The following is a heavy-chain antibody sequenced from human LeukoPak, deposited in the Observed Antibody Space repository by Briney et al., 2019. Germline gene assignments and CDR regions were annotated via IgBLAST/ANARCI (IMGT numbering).Heavy chain of an antibody. V-gene: IGHV3-23*01. Sequence: GGSLRLSCAASGYTFSSYAMSWVRQAPGMGLEWVSGISNSVGSTYYADSVKGRFTISRDNSKNTLYLQMNSLRAEDTAIYYCAKEVHGGNSCGAFDYWGQGTLVTVSS. CDR2: ISNSVGST. CDR1: GYTFSSYA. D-gene: IGHD5-18*01. CDR3: AKEVHGGNSCGAFDY. J-gene: IGHJ4*02.